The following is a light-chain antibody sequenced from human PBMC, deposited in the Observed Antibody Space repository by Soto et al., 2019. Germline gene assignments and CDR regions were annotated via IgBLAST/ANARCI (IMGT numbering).Light chain of an antibody. CDR1: QGISSY. Sequence: DIKVTLSPSSLSASIKDRVTITCRASQGISSYFALYQQKPGKAPKLLIYAASTLQSGVPSRFSGSGSGTDFTLTISSLQPEDFATYYCQQLSNYPLTFGGGTKVDI. CDR3: QQLSNYPLT. V-gene: IGKV1-9*01. CDR2: AAS. J-gene: IGKJ4*01.